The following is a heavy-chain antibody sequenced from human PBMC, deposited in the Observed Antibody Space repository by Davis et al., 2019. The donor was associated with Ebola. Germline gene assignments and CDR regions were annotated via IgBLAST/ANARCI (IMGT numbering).Heavy chain of an antibody. CDR1: GFTFSSYA. Sequence: SLKISCAASGFTFSSYAMHWVRQAPGKGLEWVSGISWNSGSIGYADSVKGRFTISRDNAKNSLYLQMNSLRAEDTALYYCAKNYYAYDAFDIWGQGTMVTVSS. D-gene: IGHD2-2*01. CDR3: AKNYYAYDAFDI. J-gene: IGHJ3*02. CDR2: ISWNSGSI. V-gene: IGHV3-9*01.